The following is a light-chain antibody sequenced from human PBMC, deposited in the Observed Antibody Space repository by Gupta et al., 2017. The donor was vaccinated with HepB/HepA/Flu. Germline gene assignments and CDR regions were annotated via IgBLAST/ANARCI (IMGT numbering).Light chain of an antibody. CDR1: QSVNSN. CDR3: QQYNNWPPWT. J-gene: IGKJ1*01. CDR2: GAS. Sequence: EVVMTQSPATLSVSPGERATLSCRASQSVNSNLAWYQQKPGQAPRLLIYGASTRATGIPARFSGSESGTEFTLTISSLQSEDFAFYYCQQYNNWPPWTFGQGTKVEIK. V-gene: IGKV3-15*01.